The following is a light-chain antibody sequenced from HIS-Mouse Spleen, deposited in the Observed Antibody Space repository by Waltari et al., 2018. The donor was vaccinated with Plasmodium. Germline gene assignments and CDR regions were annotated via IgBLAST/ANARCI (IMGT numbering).Light chain of an antibody. J-gene: IGKJ4*01. Sequence: EIVLTQSPATLSLSPGERATLSCRASQSVSSYLAWYQPKPGQAPRLRIYDAATRATGIPARFSGSGSGTDFTLTISSLGPEDFAVYYCQQRSNWPRVLTFGGGTKVEIK. CDR3: QQRSNWPRVLT. V-gene: IGKV3-11*01. CDR2: DAA. CDR1: QSVSSY.